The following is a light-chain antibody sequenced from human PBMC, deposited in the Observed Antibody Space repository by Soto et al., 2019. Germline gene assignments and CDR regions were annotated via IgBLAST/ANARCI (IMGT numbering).Light chain of an antibody. CDR2: DVS. CDR3: QQYGSSPT. Sequence: EIVLTQSPGTLSLSPGERATLSCRSSQSVSSSYLAWYQHKPGQAPRLLIYDVSSRATGIPDRFSGSGSGTDFTLNISRLELEDFAVYYCQQYGSSPTFGQGTKVEIK. CDR1: QSVSSSY. J-gene: IGKJ1*01. V-gene: IGKV3-20*01.